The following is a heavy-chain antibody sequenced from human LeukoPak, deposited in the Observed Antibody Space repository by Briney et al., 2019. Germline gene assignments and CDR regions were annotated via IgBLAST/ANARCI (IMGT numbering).Heavy chain of an antibody. J-gene: IGHJ5*02. V-gene: IGHV1-46*01. CDR3: ARVPYGDYVSNWFDP. D-gene: IGHD4-17*01. CDR2: INPSGGST. CDR1: GYTFTSYY. Sequence: ASVKVSCKASGYTFTSYYMHWARQAPGQGLEWMGIINPSGGSTSYAQKFQGRVTMTRDTSTSTVYMELSSLRSEDTAVYYCARVPYGDYVSNWFDPWGQGTLVTVSS.